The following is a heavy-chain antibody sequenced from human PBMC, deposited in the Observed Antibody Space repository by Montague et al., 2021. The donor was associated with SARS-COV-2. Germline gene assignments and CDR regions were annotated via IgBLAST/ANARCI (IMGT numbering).Heavy chain of an antibody. CDR3: ARIVVVTYSRFDL. V-gene: IGHV4-59*01. J-gene: IGHJ2*01. CDR2: IYYSGTT. D-gene: IGHD3-22*01. Sequence: SETLSLTCTVSGGHYFWSWIRQPPGKGLEWIGYIYYSGTTKYNPSLESRVTISLDTSKNQLSLRLSSVTAADAAVYYCARIVVVTYSRFDLWGRGTLVTVSS. CDR1: GGHYF.